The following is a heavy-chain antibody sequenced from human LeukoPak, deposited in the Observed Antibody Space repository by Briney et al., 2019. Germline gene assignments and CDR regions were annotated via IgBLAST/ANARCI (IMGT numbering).Heavy chain of an antibody. CDR2: IYYGGNT. J-gene: IGHJ4*02. CDR1: GGSISNSHYY. Sequence: PSETLSLTCTVSGGSISNSHYYWGWIRQPPGKGLEWIGNIYYGGNTYYNPSLRSRVTISVDTSKNQFSLKLSSVTAADTAVYYCARVPSNDYVWGSYRPTYFDYWGQGTLVTVSS. V-gene: IGHV4-39*01. CDR3: ARVPSNDYVWGSYRPTYFDY. D-gene: IGHD3-16*02.